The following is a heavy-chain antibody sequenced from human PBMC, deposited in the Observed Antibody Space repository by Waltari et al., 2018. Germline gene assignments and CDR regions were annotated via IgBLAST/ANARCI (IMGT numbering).Heavy chain of an antibody. Sequence: EVQLVQSGAEVKKPGESLKISCKGSGYSFTSHWIGWGRPMPGKGLEWMGIIYPGDSDTRYSPSFQGQVTISADKSISTAYLQWSSLKASDTAMYYCARAHDYGGNSDAFDIWGQGTMVTVSS. CDR2: IYPGDSDT. J-gene: IGHJ3*02. V-gene: IGHV5-51*01. D-gene: IGHD4-17*01. CDR1: GYSFTSHW. CDR3: ARAHDYGGNSDAFDI.